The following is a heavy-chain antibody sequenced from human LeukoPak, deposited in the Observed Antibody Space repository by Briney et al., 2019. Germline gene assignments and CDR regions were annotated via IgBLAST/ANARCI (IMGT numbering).Heavy chain of an antibody. CDR3: ASHYGSGSYSLRYFDY. D-gene: IGHD3-10*01. V-gene: IGHV3-23*01. J-gene: IGHJ4*02. CDR1: GFTFSSYA. CDR2: ISGSGGST. Sequence: GGSLRLSCAATGFTFSSYAMSWVRQAPGKGLEWVSAISGSGGSTYYADSVKGRFTISRDNSKNTLYLQMNSLRAEDTAVYYCASHYGSGSYSLRYFDYWGQGTLVTVSS.